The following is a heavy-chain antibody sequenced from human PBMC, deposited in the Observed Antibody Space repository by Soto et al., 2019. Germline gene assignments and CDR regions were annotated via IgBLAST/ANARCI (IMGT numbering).Heavy chain of an antibody. Sequence: QVTLKESGPVLVKPTETLTLTCTVSGFSLSNARMGVSWIRQPPGKALEWLAHIFSKDEKSYSISLQSKLTISNDTSNSQVCLTKTNMDAVDSATYYCGWFKVPCWSDDFDIWGQCTMVTVSS. CDR2: IFSKDEK. D-gene: IGHD1-1*01. CDR1: GFSLSNARMG. J-gene: IGHJ3*02. V-gene: IGHV2-26*04. CDR3: GWFKVPCWSDDFDI.